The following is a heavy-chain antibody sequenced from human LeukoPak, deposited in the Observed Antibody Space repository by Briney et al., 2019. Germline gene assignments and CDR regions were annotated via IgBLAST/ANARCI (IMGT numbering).Heavy chain of an antibody. V-gene: IGHV3-30-3*01. CDR2: ISYDGSNK. Sequence: PGRSLRLSCAASGFTFSSYAMHWVRQAPGKGLEWVAVISYDGSNKYYADSVKGRFTISRDNSKNTLYLQMNRLRAEDTAVYYCARDRLRYFDYWGQGTLVTVSS. J-gene: IGHJ4*02. CDR1: GFTFSSYA. D-gene: IGHD3-10*01. CDR3: ARDRLRYFDY.